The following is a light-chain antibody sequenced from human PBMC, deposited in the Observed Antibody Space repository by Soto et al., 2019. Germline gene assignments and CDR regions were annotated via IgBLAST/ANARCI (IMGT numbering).Light chain of an antibody. CDR2: GAS. J-gene: IGKJ1*01. CDR1: QSVSSN. Sequence: IMMKQSPATLSVTQGERATLSCRASQSVSSNVAWYQQKPGLAPRLPSYGASTRATGFPARFSGSASGTEFTLTVSSLQSEDFAVYYCQQYKTLPSWTFA. CDR3: QQYKTLPSWT. V-gene: IGKV3-15*01.